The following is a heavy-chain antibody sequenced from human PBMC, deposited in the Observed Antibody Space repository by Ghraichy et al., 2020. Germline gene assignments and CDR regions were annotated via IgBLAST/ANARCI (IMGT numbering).Heavy chain of an antibody. CDR2: IKQDGSKK. V-gene: IGHV3-7*01. Sequence: GGSLRLSCAASGFTFSRYWMSWVRQAPGKGPEWVANIKQDGSKKYYVDSVKGRFTISRDNTKNSLYLQMDSLRAEDTAVYYCARWWSASDYWGQGTLVTVSS. J-gene: IGHJ4*02. D-gene: IGHD2-15*01. CDR1: GFTFSRYW. CDR3: ARWWSASDY.